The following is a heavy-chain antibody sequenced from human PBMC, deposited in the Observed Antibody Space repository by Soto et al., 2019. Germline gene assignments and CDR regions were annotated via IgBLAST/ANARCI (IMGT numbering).Heavy chain of an antibody. CDR2: INPSGGST. Sequence: ASVKVSCKASGYTFTSYYMHWVRQAPGQGLEWMGIINPSGGSTSYAQKFQGRVTMTRDTSTSTVYMELSSLRSEDTAVYYCARDYYDSSGYETLHYYYGMDVWGQGTTVTVSS. D-gene: IGHD3-22*01. J-gene: IGHJ6*02. V-gene: IGHV1-46*01. CDR1: GYTFTSYY. CDR3: ARDYYDSSGYETLHYYYGMDV.